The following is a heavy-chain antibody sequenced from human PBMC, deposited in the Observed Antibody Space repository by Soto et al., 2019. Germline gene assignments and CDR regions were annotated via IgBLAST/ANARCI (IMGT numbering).Heavy chain of an antibody. J-gene: IGHJ4*02. CDR1: GFTFNTYG. CDR3: ATSATFYCSSPNCYTYFFEH. CDR2: ISYDGSEK. V-gene: IGHV3-30*03. D-gene: IGHD2-2*02. Sequence: PGGSLRLSCAASGFTFNTYGMHWVRQAPGKGLGWVAVISYDGSEKYYVDSVKGRFTISKDNSMNTLYLQMNSLRPEDTAVYYCATSATFYCSSPNCYTYFFEHGGQGTRGTVSS.